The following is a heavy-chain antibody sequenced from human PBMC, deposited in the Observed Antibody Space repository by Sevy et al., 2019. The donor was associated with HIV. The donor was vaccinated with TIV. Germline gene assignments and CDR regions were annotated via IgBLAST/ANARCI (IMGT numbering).Heavy chain of an antibody. Sequence: SETLSLTCTVSGGYISSYCWSWIRQPPGKGLEWIGYIYDSGSTNYNPTLKSRVTISVDTSKNQFSLKLSSVTAADTAVYYCARRQGDYVWGSYRSKLLNYYMDVWGKGPTVTVSS. CDR1: GGYISSYC. D-gene: IGHD3-16*02. V-gene: IGHV4-59*08. CDR3: ARRQGDYVWGSYRSKLLNYYMDV. CDR2: IYDSGST. J-gene: IGHJ6*03.